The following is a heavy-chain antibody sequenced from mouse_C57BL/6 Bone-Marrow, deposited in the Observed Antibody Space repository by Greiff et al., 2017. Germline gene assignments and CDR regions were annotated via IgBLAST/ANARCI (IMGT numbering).Heavy chain of an antibody. J-gene: IGHJ2*01. D-gene: IGHD1-1*01. V-gene: IGHV1-55*01. CDR1: GYTFTSYW. CDR3: ANTTVVDPFDY. CDR2: IYPRSGNT. Sequence: VQLQQPGAELVKPGASVKMSCKASGYTFTSYWITWVKQRPGQGLEWIGEIYPRSGNTYYNEKFKGKATLTADKSSSTAYMELRSLTSEDSAVYFCANTTVVDPFDYWGQGTTLTVSS.